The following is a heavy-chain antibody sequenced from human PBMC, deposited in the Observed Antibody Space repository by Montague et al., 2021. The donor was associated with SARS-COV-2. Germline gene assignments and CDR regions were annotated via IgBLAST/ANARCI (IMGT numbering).Heavy chain of an antibody. D-gene: IGHD2-2*02. V-gene: IGHV4-34*01. J-gene: IGHJ6*03. CDR3: ARLGDGIVPSPILGLGPYYSFYYMDV. Sequence: SETLSLTRAVHGTSFSGYYWNWIRQPPGKGLEWIGEISQSGNTKYNPSLQSRVSISLDTSRNQFSLKVSSVTAADTAIYYCARLGDGIVPSPILGLGPYYSFYYMDVWGKGTTVTVSS. CDR2: ISQSGNT. CDR1: GTSFSGYY.